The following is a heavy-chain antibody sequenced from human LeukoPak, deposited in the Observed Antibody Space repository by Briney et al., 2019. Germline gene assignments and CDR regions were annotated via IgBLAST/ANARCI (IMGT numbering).Heavy chain of an antibody. Sequence: GGSLRLSCAASGFTFSSYAMHWVRQAPGKGLEWVAVISYDGSNKYYADSVKGRFTISRDNSKNTLYLQMNSLRAEDTAVYYCARDRETYCSSTSCYWFDPWGQGTLVTVSS. D-gene: IGHD2-2*01. CDR3: ARDRETYCSSTSCYWFDP. J-gene: IGHJ5*02. CDR2: ISYDGSNK. V-gene: IGHV3-30*04. CDR1: GFTFSSYA.